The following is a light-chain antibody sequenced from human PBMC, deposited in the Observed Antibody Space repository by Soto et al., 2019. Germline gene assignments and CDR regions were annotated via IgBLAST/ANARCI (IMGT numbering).Light chain of an antibody. CDR3: QQDGTTPWT. J-gene: IGKJ1*01. V-gene: IGKV3-20*01. Sequence: EIVLRQSPGTLSLYPGERATLSCRASQSISSSYLAWYQQKLGQAPRLLIHSTSSRATGIPDRFSGSGSGTDFTLTISRLEPEDFAVYYCQQDGTTPWTFGQGSKVDFK. CDR2: STS. CDR1: QSISSSY.